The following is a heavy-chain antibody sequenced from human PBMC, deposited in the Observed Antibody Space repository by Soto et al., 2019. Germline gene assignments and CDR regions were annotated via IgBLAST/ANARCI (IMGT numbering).Heavy chain of an antibody. CDR3: AKQGIAVAFEYFDF. D-gene: IGHD6-19*01. Sequence: EVQLLESGGDLVQPGGSLRLSCAASGFTFNSCAMSWVRQAPGKGLEWVSTISYSGVSTYYTDSVKGRFTISRDNSKNPLYLQMDSLRAEDTTIYYCAKQGIAVAFEYFDFWGQGTMVTVSP. CDR1: GFTFNSCA. J-gene: IGHJ3*01. CDR2: ISYSGVST. V-gene: IGHV3-23*01.